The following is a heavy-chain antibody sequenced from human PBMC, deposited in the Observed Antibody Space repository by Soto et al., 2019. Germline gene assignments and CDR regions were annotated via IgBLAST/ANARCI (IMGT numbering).Heavy chain of an antibody. CDR1: GYSFTSYW. CDR3: ARQVYYYGSGSYYNPHYYYYYMDV. J-gene: IGHJ6*03. V-gene: IGHV5-51*01. CDR2: IYPGDSDT. Sequence: CKGSGYSFTSYWIGWVRQMPGKGLEWMGIIYPGDSDTRYSPSFQGQVTISADKSISTAYLQWSSLKASDTAMYYCARQVYYYGSGSYYNPHYYYYYMDVWGKGTTVTVSS. D-gene: IGHD3-10*01.